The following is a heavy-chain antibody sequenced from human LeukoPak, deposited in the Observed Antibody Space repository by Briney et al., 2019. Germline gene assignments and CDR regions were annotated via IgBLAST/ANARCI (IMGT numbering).Heavy chain of an antibody. V-gene: IGHV3-7*01. Sequence: GGSLRLSCATSGFTFSSYWMSWVRQAPGKGLEWVANINQHGNEKYYVDSVKGRFTISRDNAKNSLYLQMSSLRAGDTAVYYCARDARPNYYTSGSGIWGQGTLVTVSS. CDR3: ARDARPNYYTSGSGI. CDR1: GFTFSSYW. CDR2: INQHGNEK. J-gene: IGHJ4*02. D-gene: IGHD3-10*01.